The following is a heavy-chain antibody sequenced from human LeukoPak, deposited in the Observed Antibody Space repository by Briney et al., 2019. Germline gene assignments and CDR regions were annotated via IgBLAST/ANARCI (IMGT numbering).Heavy chain of an antibody. V-gene: IGHV3-74*01. D-gene: IGHD3-16*01. CDR1: GLSFSGHG. CDR3: VLGGFDY. Sequence: GRSLRRSCAASGLSFSGHGMHWVRQAPGKGLVWVSRINSDGSSTSYADSVKGRFNISRDNAKNTLYLQMNSLRAEDTAVYYCVLGGFDYWGQGTLVSVSS. J-gene: IGHJ4*02. CDR2: INSDGSST.